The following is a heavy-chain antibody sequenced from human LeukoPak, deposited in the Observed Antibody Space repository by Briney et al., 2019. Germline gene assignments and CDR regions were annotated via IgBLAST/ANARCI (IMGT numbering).Heavy chain of an antibody. J-gene: IGHJ4*02. CDR2: ISYDGSNK. CDR3: GTPYGSGSPLDY. D-gene: IGHD3-10*01. V-gene: IGHV3-30*03. Sequence: GGSLRLSCAASGFTFSSYGMHWVRQAPGKGLEWVAVISYDGSNKYYADSVKGRFTISRDNSKNTLYLQMNSLRAEDTAVYYCGTPYGSGSPLDYWGQGTLVTVSS. CDR1: GFTFSSYG.